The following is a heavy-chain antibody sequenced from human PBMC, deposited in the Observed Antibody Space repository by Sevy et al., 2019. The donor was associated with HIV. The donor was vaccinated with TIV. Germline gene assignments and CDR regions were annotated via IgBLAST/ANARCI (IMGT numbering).Heavy chain of an antibody. Sequence: GGSLRLSCAASGFTFSSYAMHWVRQAPGKGLEWVAVISYDGSNKYYADSVKGRFTISRDNSKNTLYLQMNNLRAEDTAVYYCARDGDYYDSSGYYSGRGDAFDIWGQGTMVTVSS. CDR2: ISYDGSNK. J-gene: IGHJ3*02. CDR3: ARDGDYYDSSGYYSGRGDAFDI. D-gene: IGHD3-22*01. V-gene: IGHV3-30-3*01. CDR1: GFTFSSYA.